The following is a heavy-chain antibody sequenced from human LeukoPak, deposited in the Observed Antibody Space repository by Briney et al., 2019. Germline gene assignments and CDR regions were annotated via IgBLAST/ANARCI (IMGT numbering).Heavy chain of an antibody. CDR2: IYYSGST. Sequence: SETLSLTCTVSGGSISTGGYYWSWIRQHPGKGLEWIGNIYYSGSTYYGPSLKSRVTMSVDTSKNQFSLTLISVTAADTAVYFCARAAPNYYDSSGSLRNPYFDYWGQGTLVTVSS. V-gene: IGHV4-31*03. J-gene: IGHJ4*02. CDR3: ARAAPNYYDSSGSLRNPYFDY. CDR1: GGSISTGGYY. D-gene: IGHD3-22*01.